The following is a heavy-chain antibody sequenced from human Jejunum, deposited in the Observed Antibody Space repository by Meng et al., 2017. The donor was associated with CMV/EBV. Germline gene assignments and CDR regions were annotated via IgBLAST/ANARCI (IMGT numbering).Heavy chain of an antibody. D-gene: IGHD4-23*01. CDR2: ISADGSKI. V-gene: IGHV3-74*03. CDR1: FTIETYW. Sequence: FTIETYWMHWDRLAPEMGPLWISYISADGSKIKYADSVQGRFIVSRDNAKNTVYLQMDNVRAEDTALYYCARPMSDWDYGGIEPFHLWGQGTLVTVSS. J-gene: IGHJ5*02. CDR3: ARPMSDWDYGGIEPFHL.